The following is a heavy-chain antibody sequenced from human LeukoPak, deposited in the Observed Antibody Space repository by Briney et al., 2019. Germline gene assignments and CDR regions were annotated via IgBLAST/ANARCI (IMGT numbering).Heavy chain of an antibody. CDR3: ARVQWLVPGYFQH. CDR2: INPNSGGT. J-gene: IGHJ1*01. V-gene: IGHV1-2*02. Sequence: VASVKVSCKASGYTFTGYYMHWVRQAPGQGLGWMGWINPNSGGTNYAQKFQGRVTMTRDTSISTAYMELSRLRSDDTAVYYCARVQWLVPGYFQHWGQGTLVTVSS. CDR1: GYTFTGYY. D-gene: IGHD6-19*01.